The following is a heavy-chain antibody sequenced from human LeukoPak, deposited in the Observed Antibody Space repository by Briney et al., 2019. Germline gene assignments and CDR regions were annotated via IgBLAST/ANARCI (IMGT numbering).Heavy chain of an antibody. CDR2: IYYSGST. CDR1: GGSISSYY. CDR3: ARSTDCSSTSCYIIDAFDI. Sequence: PSETLSLTCTVSGGSISSYYWSWIRQPPGKGLEWIGYIYYSGSTNYNPSLKSRVTISVDTSKNQLSLKLSSVTAADTAVYYCARSTDCSSTSCYIIDAFDIWGQGTMVTVSS. V-gene: IGHV4-59*01. D-gene: IGHD2-2*02. J-gene: IGHJ3*02.